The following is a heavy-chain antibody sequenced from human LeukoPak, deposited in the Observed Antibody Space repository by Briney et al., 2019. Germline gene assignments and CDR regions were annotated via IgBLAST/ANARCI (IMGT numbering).Heavy chain of an antibody. CDR3: ARHWLSSGWYSDAFDI. CDR1: GGSFSGYY. Sequence: SKTLSLTCAVYGGSFSGYYWSWIRQPPGKGLEWIGEINHSGSTNYNPSLKSRVTISVDTSKNQFSLKLSSVTAADTAVYYCARHWLSSGWYSDAFDIWGQGTMVTVSS. D-gene: IGHD6-19*01. J-gene: IGHJ3*02. CDR2: INHSGST. V-gene: IGHV4-34*01.